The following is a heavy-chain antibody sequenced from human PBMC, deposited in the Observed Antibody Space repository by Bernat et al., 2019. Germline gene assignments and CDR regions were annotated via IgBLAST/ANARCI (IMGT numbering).Heavy chain of an antibody. CDR2: IDPSDSYT. CDR1: GYSFTSYW. CDR3: ARGRNFDWLPNHNWFDP. J-gene: IGHJ5*02. D-gene: IGHD3-9*01. Sequence: EVQLVQSGAEVKKPGESLRISCKGSGYSFTSYWISWVRQMPGKGLEWMGRIDPSDSYTNYSPSFQGHVTISADKSISTAYLQWSSLKASDTAMYYCARGRNFDWLPNHNWFDPWGQGTLVTVSS. V-gene: IGHV5-10-1*03.